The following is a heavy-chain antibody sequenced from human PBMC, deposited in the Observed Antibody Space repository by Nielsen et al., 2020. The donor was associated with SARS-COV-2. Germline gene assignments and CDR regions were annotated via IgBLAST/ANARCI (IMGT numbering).Heavy chain of an antibody. V-gene: IGHV4-59*01. D-gene: IGHD2-2*01. J-gene: IGHJ6*02. CDR1: DGSISSYY. CDR2: IYYSGST. CDR3: ARDSPSAAIYDYGMDV. Sequence: SETLSLTCTVSDGSISSYYWSWIRQPPGKGLEWIGYIYYSGSTNYNPSLKSRVTISVDTSKNQFSLKLSSVTAADTAVYYCARDSPSAAIYDYGMDVWGQGTTVTVSS.